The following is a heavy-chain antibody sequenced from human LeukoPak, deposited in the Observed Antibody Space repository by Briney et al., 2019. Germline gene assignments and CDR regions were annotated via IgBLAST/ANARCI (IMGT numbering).Heavy chain of an antibody. V-gene: IGHV4-34*01. J-gene: IGHJ4*02. D-gene: IGHD6-25*01. CDR1: GGSFSGYY. CDR3: ARLLSIHSPQRC. CDR2: INHSGST. Sequence: PSETLSLTCAVYGGSFSGYYWSWIRQPPGKGLEWIGEINHSGSTNYNPSLKSRVTISVDTSKNQFSLKLSSVTAADTAVYYCARLLSIHSPQRCWGQGTLVTVSS.